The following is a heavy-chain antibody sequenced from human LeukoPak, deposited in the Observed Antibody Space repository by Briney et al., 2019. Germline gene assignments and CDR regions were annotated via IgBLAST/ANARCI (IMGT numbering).Heavy chain of an antibody. J-gene: IGHJ6*03. CDR3: ARDRRDSSSWYDPRLEEYYYYMDV. D-gene: IGHD6-13*01. Sequence: SSETLSLTCTVSGGSISSSSYYWGWIRQPPGKGLEWIGTIYYSESTYYNPSLKSRVTMSVDTSKNQFSLKLSSVTAADTAVYYCARDRRDSSSWYDPRLEEYYYYMDVWGKGTTVTISS. CDR2: IYYSEST. CDR1: GGSISSSSYY. V-gene: IGHV4-39*07.